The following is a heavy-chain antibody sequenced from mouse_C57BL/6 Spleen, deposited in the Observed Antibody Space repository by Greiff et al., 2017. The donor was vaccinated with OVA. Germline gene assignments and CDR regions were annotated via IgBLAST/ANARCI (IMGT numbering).Heavy chain of an antibody. CDR2: IDPSDSYT. Sequence: QVHVKQPGAELVKPGASVKLSCKASGYTFTSYWMQWVKQRPGQGLEWIGEIDPSDSYTNYNQKFKGKATLTVDTSSSTAYMQLSSLTSEDSAVYYCARLDTTAHRNFDYWGQGTTLTVSS. D-gene: IGHD1-2*01. CDR1: GYTFTSYW. V-gene: IGHV1-50*01. CDR3: ARLDTTAHRNFDY. J-gene: IGHJ2*01.